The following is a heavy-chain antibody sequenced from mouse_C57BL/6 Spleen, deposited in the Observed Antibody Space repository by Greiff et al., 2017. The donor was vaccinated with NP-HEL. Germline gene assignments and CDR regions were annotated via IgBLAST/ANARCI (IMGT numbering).Heavy chain of an antibody. D-gene: IGHD1-1*01. CDR2: IDPSDSYT. CDR3: ARTLITTVVATWYFGG. J-gene: IGHJ1*03. V-gene: IGHV1-69*01. CDR1: GYTFTSYW. Sequence: QVQLQQPGAELVMPGASVKLSCKASGYTFTSYWMHWVKQRPGQGLEWIGEIDPSDSYTNYNQKFKGKSTLTVDKYSSTAYMQLSSLTSEDSAVYYSARTLITTVVATWYFGGWGTRTTVTVTS.